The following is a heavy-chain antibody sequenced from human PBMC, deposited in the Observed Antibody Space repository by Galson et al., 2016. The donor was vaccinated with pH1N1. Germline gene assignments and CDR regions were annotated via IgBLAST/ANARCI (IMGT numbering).Heavy chain of an antibody. CDR3: ARGRLPNLADS. J-gene: IGHJ4*02. V-gene: IGHV3-66*02. Sequence: SLRLSCATSAFNVGSDYLSWIRQAPGKGLEWLSIIYPDGATYDADSLNGRFSISRDNLKNTLHLQMNGPRPEDTGLYYCARGRLPNLADSWGQGTLVTVSS. CDR2: IYPDGAT. CDR1: AFNVGSDY. D-gene: IGHD6-19*01.